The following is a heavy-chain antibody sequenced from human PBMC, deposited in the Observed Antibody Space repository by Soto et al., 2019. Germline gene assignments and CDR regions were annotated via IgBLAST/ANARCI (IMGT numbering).Heavy chain of an antibody. CDR2: VYYSGTT. D-gene: IGHD6-13*01. Sequence: PSETLSLTCSVSGGSVSDKTYYWSWIRQPPGKRLEWIGYVYYSGTTNYNPSLKSRVTISVDTSKNQFSLKLSSVTAADAAVYYCARGHIAAAGTGAKNWFDPWGQGTLVTVSS. CDR1: GGSVSDKTYY. V-gene: IGHV4-61*01. J-gene: IGHJ5*02. CDR3: ARGHIAAAGTGAKNWFDP.